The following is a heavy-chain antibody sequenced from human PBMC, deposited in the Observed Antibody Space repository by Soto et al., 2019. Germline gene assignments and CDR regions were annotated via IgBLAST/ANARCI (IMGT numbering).Heavy chain of an antibody. CDR2: ISYDGSNK. CDR3: AKDPVAHYYYYGMDV. D-gene: IGHD2-15*01. J-gene: IGHJ6*02. Sequence: GGSLRLSCAASGFTFSSYGMHWVRQAPGKGLEWVAVISYDGSNKYYADSVKGRFTISRDNSKNTLYLQMNSLRAEDTAVYYCAKDPVAHYYYYGMDVWGQGTTVTAP. V-gene: IGHV3-30*18. CDR1: GFTFSSYG.